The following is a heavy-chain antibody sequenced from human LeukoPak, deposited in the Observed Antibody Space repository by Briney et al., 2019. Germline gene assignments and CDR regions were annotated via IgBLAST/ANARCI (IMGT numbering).Heavy chain of an antibody. J-gene: IGHJ3*02. CDR1: GFTFNAYS. D-gene: IGHD6-6*01. CDR2: ISSSGIII. CDR3: AREYTSSSGKGFDI. V-gene: IGHV3-48*01. Sequence: GGSLRLSCEASGFTFNAYSMNWVRQAPGKGLEWVSYISSSGIIIYYADSVKGRFTISRDSAKDSLYLQMNSLRVEDTAVYYCAREYTSSSGKGFDIWGQGTMVTVSS.